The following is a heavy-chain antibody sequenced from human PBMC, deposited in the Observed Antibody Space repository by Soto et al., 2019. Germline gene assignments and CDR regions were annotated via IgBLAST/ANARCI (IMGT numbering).Heavy chain of an antibody. CDR3: AKSLLFIDHAYMDV. D-gene: IGHD1-26*01. CDR1: GGSFISYS. Sequence: QVQLVQSGAELKTPGSSVKVSCEASGGSFISYSFTWVRQAPGQGLEWMGRIIPIQNKANYALKCQDRGTITADRSTRTAYMELRSLRPEDTAVYYCAKSLLFIDHAYMDVWGKGTPVTVSS. CDR2: IIPIQNKA. V-gene: IGHV1-69*02. J-gene: IGHJ6*03.